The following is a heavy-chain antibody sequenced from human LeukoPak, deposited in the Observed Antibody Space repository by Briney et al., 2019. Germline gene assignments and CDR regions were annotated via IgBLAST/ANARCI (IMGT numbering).Heavy chain of an antibody. CDR3: AIAPIAEAAGF. J-gene: IGHJ1*01. CDR1: GGTFSSYA. CDR2: IIPIFGTA. Sequence: ASVKVSCKASGGTFSSYAISWVRQAPGQGLEWMGRIIPIFGTANYAQKFQGRVTITADKSTSTAYMELSSLRSEDTAVYYCAIAPIAEAAGFWGQGTLVTVSS. V-gene: IGHV1-69*06. D-gene: IGHD6-19*01.